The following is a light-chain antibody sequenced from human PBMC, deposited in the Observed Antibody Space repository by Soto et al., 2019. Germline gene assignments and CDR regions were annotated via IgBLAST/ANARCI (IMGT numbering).Light chain of an antibody. CDR1: SSDVGAYNY. CDR3: TSYTSISTYV. CDR2: DVT. Sequence: QSVLTQPASVSGPPGQSITISCTGTSSDVGAYNYVSWYQHHPGKAPRLVIYDVTNRPSGISDRFSGSKSGNTASLTISGLLAEDEDDYYCTSYTSISTYVFGTGTQRTVL. V-gene: IGLV2-14*01. J-gene: IGLJ1*01.